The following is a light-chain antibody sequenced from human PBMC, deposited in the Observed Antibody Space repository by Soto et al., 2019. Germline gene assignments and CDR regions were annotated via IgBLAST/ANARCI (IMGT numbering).Light chain of an antibody. CDR1: QSLLYSSDNRNY. J-gene: IGKJ4*01. CDR3: QQYYSTPLT. V-gene: IGKV4-1*01. CDR2: WAS. Sequence: DIVLTQSPDSLAVSLGERATINCKSSQSLLYSSDNRNYLAWYQQRPGQPPTLLMYWASTPDSGIPARFSGSGFGSDFTLTINGLQAEDVAVYYCQQYYSTPLTFGAGTKVDIK.